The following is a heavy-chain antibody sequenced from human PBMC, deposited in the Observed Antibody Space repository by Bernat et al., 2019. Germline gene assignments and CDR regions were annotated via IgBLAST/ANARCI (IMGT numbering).Heavy chain of an antibody. CDR3: ARHSIGLAYCSGGSCYDY. CDR1: GGSISSSSYY. CDR2: IYYSGST. V-gene: IGHV4-39*01. J-gene: IGHJ4*02. Sequence: QLRLQESGPGLMKPSETLSLTCTVSGGSISSSSYYWGWIRQPPGKGLEWIGSIYYSGSTYYNPSLKSRVTISVDTSKNQFSLKLSSVTAADTAVYYCARHSIGLAYCSGGSCYDYWGQGTLVTVSS. D-gene: IGHD2-15*01.